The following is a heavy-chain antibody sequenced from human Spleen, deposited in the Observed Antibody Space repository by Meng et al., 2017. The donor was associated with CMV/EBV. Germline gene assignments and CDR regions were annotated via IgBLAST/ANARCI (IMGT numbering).Heavy chain of an antibody. V-gene: IGHV4-34*01. J-gene: IGHJ6*02. D-gene: IGHD2-2*01. CDR1: GGSFSGYY. Sequence: SETLSLTCAVYGGSFSGYYWSWIRQPPGKGLEWIGEINHGGSTNYNPSLKSRVTISVDTSKNQFSLKLSSVTAADTAVYYCARTFCRSISCLYYHGLDVWGQGTTVTVSS. CDR2: INHGGST. CDR3: ARTFCRSISCLYYHGLDV.